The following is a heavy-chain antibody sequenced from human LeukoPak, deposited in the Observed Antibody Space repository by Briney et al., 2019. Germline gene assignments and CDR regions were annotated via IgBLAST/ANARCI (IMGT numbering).Heavy chain of an antibody. J-gene: IGHJ6*02. V-gene: IGHV1-18*04. CDR2: INSNRGGT. CDR3: ARSLRRYYYGMDV. CDR1: GYTFTNYY. Sequence: EASVKVSCKASGYTFTNYYIHWVRQAPGQGLEWMGWINSNRGGTNYAQKLQGRVTMTTDTSTSTAYMELRSLRSDDTAVYYCARSLRRYYYGMDVWGQGTTVTVSS. D-gene: IGHD3-3*01.